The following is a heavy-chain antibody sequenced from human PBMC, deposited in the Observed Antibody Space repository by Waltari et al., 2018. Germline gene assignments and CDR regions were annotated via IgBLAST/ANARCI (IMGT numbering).Heavy chain of an antibody. Sequence: WVRRALGKGRGVVSGISARAPTTWHASPVKGRFTISRDNSRNTLYLQLDRLRAEDTAVYYCARYCTASCYGGLDYWGRGTLVTASS. CDR2: ISARAPTT. V-gene: IGHV3-23*01. D-gene: IGHD4-17*01. J-gene: IGHJ4*02. CDR3: ARYCTASCYGGLDY.